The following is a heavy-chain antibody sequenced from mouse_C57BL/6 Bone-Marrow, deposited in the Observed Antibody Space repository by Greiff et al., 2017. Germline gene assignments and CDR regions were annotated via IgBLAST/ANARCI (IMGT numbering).Heavy chain of an antibody. CDR3: ARSANWVDFDY. CDR2: IYPGDGDT. D-gene: IGHD4-1*01. V-gene: IGHV1-82*01. Sequence: QVQLKESGPELVKPGASVKISCKASGYAFSSSWMNWVKQRPGKGLEWIGRIYPGDGDTNYNGKFKGKATLTADKSSSTAYMQLSSLTSEDSAVYFCARSANWVDFDYWGQGTTLTVSS. J-gene: IGHJ2*01. CDR1: GYAFSSSW.